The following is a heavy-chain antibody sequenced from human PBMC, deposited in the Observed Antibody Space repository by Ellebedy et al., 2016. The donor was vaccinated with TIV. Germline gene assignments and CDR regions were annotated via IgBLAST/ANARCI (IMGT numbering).Heavy chain of an antibody. CDR2: IIPIFGTA. J-gene: IGHJ4*02. V-gene: IGHV1-69*13. Sequence: SVKVSXXASGGTFSSYAISWVRQAPGQGLEWMGGIIPIFGTANYAQKFQGRVTITADESTSTAYMELSSLRSEDTAVYYCAGDDSSGYYTFDYWGQGTLVTVSS. CDR3: AGDDSSGYYTFDY. D-gene: IGHD3-22*01. CDR1: GGTFSSYA.